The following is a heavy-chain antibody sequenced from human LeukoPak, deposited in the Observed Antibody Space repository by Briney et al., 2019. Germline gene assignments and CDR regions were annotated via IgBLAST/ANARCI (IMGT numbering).Heavy chain of an antibody. CDR2: ISYDGSNK. CDR3: ARGRRAQRYYFDY. CDR1: GFTFSSYA. Sequence: PGGSLRLSRAASGFTFSSYAMHWVRQAPGKGLEWVAVISYDGSNKYYADSVKGRFTISRDNSKNTLYLQMNSLRAEDTAVYYCARGRRAQRYYFDYWGQGTLVTVSS. J-gene: IGHJ4*02. V-gene: IGHV3-30*04.